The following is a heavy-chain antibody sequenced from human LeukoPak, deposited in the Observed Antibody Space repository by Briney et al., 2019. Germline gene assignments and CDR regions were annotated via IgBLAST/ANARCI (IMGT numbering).Heavy chain of an antibody. Sequence: PGGSLRLSCAASGFTFSSYDMHWVRQATGKGLEWVSAIGTAGDTYYPGAVKGRFTISRVNAKNSLYLQMNRLRGGDTAVYYCARGCLSGAGYYGMDVWGQGTRVSVSS. CDR2: IGTAGDT. CDR1: GFTFSSYD. D-gene: IGHD2-15*01. V-gene: IGHV3-13*01. CDR3: ARGCLSGAGYYGMDV. J-gene: IGHJ6*02.